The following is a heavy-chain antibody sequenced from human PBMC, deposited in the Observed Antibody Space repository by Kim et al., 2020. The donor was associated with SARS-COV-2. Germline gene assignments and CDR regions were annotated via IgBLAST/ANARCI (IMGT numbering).Heavy chain of an antibody. CDR2: IKSKTDGGTT. CDR3: TTDQWELPKGFDY. J-gene: IGHJ4*02. CDR1: GFTFSNAW. Sequence: GGSLRLSCAASGFTFSNAWMSWVRQAPGKGLEWVGRIKSKTDGGTTDYAAPVKGRFTISRDDSKNTLYLQMNSLKTEDTAVYYCTTDQWELPKGFDYWGQGTLVTVSS. V-gene: IGHV3-15*01. D-gene: IGHD1-26*01.